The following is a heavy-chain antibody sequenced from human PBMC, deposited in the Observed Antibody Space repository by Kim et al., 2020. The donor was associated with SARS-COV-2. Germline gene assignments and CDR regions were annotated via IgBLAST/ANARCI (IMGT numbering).Heavy chain of an antibody. J-gene: IGHJ4*02. CDR2: INPSSGVT. CDR1: GYTFTTRY. V-gene: IGHV1-2*05. Sequence: ASVKVSCKTSGYTFTTRYLHWVRQAPGQGLEWMGRINPSSGVTNYVQKFQGRVTMTRDTYISTAYMELSRLRSDDTVVYYCARGNTETIDYWGQGTLVTVSS. CDR3: ARGNTETIDY.